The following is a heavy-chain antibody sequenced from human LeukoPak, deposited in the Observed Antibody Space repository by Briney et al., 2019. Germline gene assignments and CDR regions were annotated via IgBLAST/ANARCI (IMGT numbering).Heavy chain of an antibody. CDR1: GFTFSSHL. CDR2: VKSDGPAR. V-gene: IGHV3-74*01. J-gene: IGHJ4*02. Sequence: GGSLRLSCAASGFTFSSHLMHRVRQAQGTGLVWVSSVKSDGPARNYADSVKGRFTISRDNAKNTLYLQMNSLRVEDTAVYYCVRKFATGDWGQGTLVTVSS. D-gene: IGHD1-14*01. CDR3: VRKFATGD.